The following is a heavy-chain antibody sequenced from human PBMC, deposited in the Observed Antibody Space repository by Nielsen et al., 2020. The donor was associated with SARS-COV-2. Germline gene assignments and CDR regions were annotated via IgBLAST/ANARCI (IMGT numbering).Heavy chain of an antibody. J-gene: IGHJ4*02. V-gene: IGHV3-73*01. Sequence: GESLKISCVASGFTFSGSAMHWVRQASGKGLEWLGRIRSYANECATAYAASVKGRFTISRDDSKNTAYLQMNSLKTEDTAVYYCSSPTVAYWGQGTLVTVSS. CDR3: SSPTVAY. CDR1: GFTFSGSA. D-gene: IGHD4-23*01. CDR2: IRSYANECAT.